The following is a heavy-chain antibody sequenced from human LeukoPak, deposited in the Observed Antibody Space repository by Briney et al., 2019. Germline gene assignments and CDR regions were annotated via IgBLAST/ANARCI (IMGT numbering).Heavy chain of an antibody. D-gene: IGHD1-14*01. Sequence: GGSLRLSCAASDFTFRTYAMCWVRQAPGKGLEWVSGISGSGGGTYYADSVKGRFTISRDNSKNTLYLQMNTLRAEDTAVYYCARGLGSTGRYYFDYWGQGTLVTVSS. J-gene: IGHJ4*02. CDR2: ISGSGGGT. CDR1: DFTFRTYA. V-gene: IGHV3-23*01. CDR3: ARGLGSTGRYYFDY.